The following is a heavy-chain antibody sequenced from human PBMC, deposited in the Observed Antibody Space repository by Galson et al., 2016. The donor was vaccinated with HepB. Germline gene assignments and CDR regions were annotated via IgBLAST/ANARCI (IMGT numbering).Heavy chain of an antibody. J-gene: IGHJ3*02. CDR2: ISYDGSNK. CDR1: GFTFSSYA. D-gene: IGHD5-18*01. Sequence: SLRLSCAASGFTFSSYAMHWVRQAPGKGLEWVAVISYDGSNKYYADSVKGRFTISRDNSKNTLYLQMNSLRAEDTAVYYCARVGSYGRERAFDIWGQGTMVTVSS. V-gene: IGHV3-30-3*01. CDR3: ARVGSYGRERAFDI.